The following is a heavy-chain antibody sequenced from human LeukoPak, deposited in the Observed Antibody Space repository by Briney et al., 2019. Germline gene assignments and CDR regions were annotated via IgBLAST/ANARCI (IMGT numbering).Heavy chain of an antibody. CDR1: GFTFSSYS. CDR2: ISSGSSYI. V-gene: IGHV3-21*01. D-gene: IGHD6-13*01. Sequence: PGGSLRLSCAASGFTFSSYSMNWVRQAPGKGLEWVSSISSGSSYIYYADSVKGRFTISRDNAKNSLYLQMNSLRAEDTAMYYCARDNLAAAGDDNFDLWGQGTMVTVSS. CDR3: ARDNLAAAGDDNFDL. J-gene: IGHJ3*01.